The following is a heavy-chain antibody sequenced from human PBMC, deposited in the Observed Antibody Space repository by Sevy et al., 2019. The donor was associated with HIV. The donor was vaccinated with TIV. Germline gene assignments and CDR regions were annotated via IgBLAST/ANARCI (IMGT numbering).Heavy chain of an antibody. CDR3: ARSPPVLVVAGARSWFDP. D-gene: IGHD2-2*01. CDR2: INESGIS. V-gene: IGHV4-34*01. J-gene: IGHJ5*02. CDR1: DGSFSGYY. Sequence: SETLSLTCAVHDGSFSGYYWNWIRQLPGKGLEWVGEINESGISYYNPSLKSRFTISVDTSKNQFSLTLNSVTAVDSAVYFCARSPPVLVVAGARSWFDPWGQGTLVTVSS.